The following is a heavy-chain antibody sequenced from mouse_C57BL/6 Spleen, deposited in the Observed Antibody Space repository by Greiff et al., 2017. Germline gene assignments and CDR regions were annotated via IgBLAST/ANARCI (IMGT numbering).Heavy chain of an antibody. Sequence: QVQLQQPGAELVRPGTSVKLSCKASGYTFTSYWMHWVKQRPGPGLEWIGVIDPSDSYTNYNQKFKGKATLTVDTSSSTAYMQLSSLTSEDAAVYYCARSYYGSSYEDAMDYWGQGTSVTVSS. V-gene: IGHV1-59*01. CDR1: GYTFTSYW. CDR3: ARSYYGSSYEDAMDY. D-gene: IGHD1-1*01. J-gene: IGHJ4*01. CDR2: IDPSDSYT.